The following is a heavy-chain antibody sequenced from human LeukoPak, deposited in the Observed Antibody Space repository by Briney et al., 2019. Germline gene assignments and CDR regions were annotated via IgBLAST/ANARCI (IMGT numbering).Heavy chain of an antibody. CDR3: ARHEGVVTANDY. CDR2: IYYSGST. Sequence: SDPLSLLCTVSGDPISSYYWKWLRQPPGKGVEWSEYIYYSGSTNYTPYLKSRFTISLDASKNQFSLRLTSGTAADTAGYYCARHEGVVTANDYWGQGTLVTVSS. J-gene: IGHJ4*02. V-gene: IGHV4-59*08. D-gene: IGHD2-21*02. CDR1: GDPISSYY.